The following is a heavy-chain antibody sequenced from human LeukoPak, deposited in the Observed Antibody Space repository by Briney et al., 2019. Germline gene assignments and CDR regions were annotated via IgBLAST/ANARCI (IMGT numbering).Heavy chain of an antibody. V-gene: IGHV4-34*01. CDR3: ARVYVTVVRGRWFDP. D-gene: IGHD3-10*01. CDR1: GGSLSGYS. Sequence: SETLSLTCAVYGGSLSGYSWTWIRQPPGKGLEWVGEIDHSGSTNYNASLTSRVIISADTSQNQFSLKLTSVTVADTAVYYCARVYVTVVRGRWFDPWGQGTLVTVSS. J-gene: IGHJ5*02. CDR2: IDHSGST.